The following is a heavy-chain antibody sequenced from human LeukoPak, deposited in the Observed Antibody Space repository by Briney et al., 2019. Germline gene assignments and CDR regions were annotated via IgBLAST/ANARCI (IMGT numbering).Heavy chain of an antibody. CDR1: GFTFSSYA. J-gene: IGHJ4*02. CDR3: ARDGGVYDFWSARPIDY. D-gene: IGHD3-3*01. V-gene: IGHV3-30*04. Sequence: GGSLRLSCAASGFTFSSYAMHWVRQAPGKGLEWVAVISYDGSNKYYADSVKGRFTISRDNSKNTLYLQMNSLRAEDTAVYYCARDGGVYDFWSARPIDYWGQGTLVTASS. CDR2: ISYDGSNK.